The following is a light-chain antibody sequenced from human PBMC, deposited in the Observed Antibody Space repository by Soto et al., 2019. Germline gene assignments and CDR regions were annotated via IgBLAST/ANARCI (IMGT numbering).Light chain of an antibody. Sequence: DIQLTQSPSFLSASVGDRVTITCRASQGISSYLAWYQQKPGKAPQLLIYAASTLQSGVPPWFSGSGSGTEFTLTISSLQPEDFATYYWQQYNSYPSFGGGTKVEIK. CDR2: AAS. CDR1: QGISSY. J-gene: IGKJ4*01. V-gene: IGKV1-9*01. CDR3: QQYNSYPS.